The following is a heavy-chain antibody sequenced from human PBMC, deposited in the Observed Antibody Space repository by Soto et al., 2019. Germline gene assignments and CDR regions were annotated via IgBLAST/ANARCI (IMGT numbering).Heavy chain of an antibody. V-gene: IGHV3-23*01. CDR3: AADYLRHNSLNGYYYSYGMDV. D-gene: IGHD4-17*01. CDR2: IGSNGADK. J-gene: IGHJ6*02. Sequence: GGSLRLSCAASGITFSTYAMSWVRRAPGKGLEWVSTIGSNGADKQYADFVKGRFTVSRDSSKSTLSLQMNSLRAEDTAVYYCAADYLRHNSLNGYYYSYGMDVWGQGTTVTVSS. CDR1: GITFSTYA.